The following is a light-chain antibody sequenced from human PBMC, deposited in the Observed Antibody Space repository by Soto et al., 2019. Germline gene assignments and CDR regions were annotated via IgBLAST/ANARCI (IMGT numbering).Light chain of an antibody. V-gene: IGKV3-20*01. CDR1: QSVTNNY. CDR2: GSS. CDR3: QQYGSSPPYT. Sequence: EVVLTQSPGTLSLSPGERATLSCRASQSVTNNYFAWYQQKPGQAPRLLIFGSSDRATGTPDRFSGSGSGTDFTLTIIRLEPEDSAVYYCQQYGSSPPYTFGQGTKLEI. J-gene: IGKJ2*01.